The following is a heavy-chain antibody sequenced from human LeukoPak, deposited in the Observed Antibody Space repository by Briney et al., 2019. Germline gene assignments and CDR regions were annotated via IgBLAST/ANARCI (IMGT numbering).Heavy chain of an antibody. CDR3: ARGDTYYYGSGSYYSVGGDY. D-gene: IGHD3-10*01. V-gene: IGHV1-8*01. CDR1: GYTFTSYD. CDR2: MNPNSGNT. J-gene: IGHJ4*02. Sequence: ASVKVSCKASGYTFTSYDINWVRQATGQGLEWMGWMNPNSGNTGYAQKFQGRVTMTRNTSISTAYMELSSLRSEDTAVYYCARGDTYYYGSGSYYSVGGDYWGQGTLVTVSS.